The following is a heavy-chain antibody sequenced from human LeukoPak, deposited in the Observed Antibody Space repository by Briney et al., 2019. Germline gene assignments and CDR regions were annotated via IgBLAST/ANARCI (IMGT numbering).Heavy chain of an antibody. CDR2: IYYRGST. D-gene: IGHD2-15*01. J-gene: IGHJ4*02. CDR3: ARTYCSGGSCYQPFDY. Sequence: SETLSLTCTVSGGSISSGGYYWSWIRQHPGKGLEWIGYIYYRGSTYYNPSLKSRVTISVDTSKNQFSLKLSSVTAADTAVYYCARTYCSGGSCYQPFDYWGQGTLDTVSS. CDR1: GGSISSGGYY. V-gene: IGHV4-31*03.